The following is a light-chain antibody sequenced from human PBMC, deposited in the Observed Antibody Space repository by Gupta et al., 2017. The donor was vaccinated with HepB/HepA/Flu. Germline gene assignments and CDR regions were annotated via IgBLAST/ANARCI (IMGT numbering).Light chain of an antibody. Sequence: EIVLTQSPATLPVSPGERVTLSCRGSQSVETNLAWYKQKPGQAPMLLMFGAATSYTGIPARFSGSGGGTEVTLTISSRQSEDFAGYYCRQYNNWPPRTFGEGTKVEIK. J-gene: IGKJ1*01. CDR3: RQYNNWPPRT. V-gene: IGKV3-15*01. CDR1: QSVETN. CDR2: GAA.